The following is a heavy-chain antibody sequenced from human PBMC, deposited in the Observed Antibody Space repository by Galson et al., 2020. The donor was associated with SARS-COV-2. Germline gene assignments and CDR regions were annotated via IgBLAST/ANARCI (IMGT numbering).Heavy chain of an antibody. V-gene: IGHV3-74*01. D-gene: IGHD4-17*01. CDR1: GFTFSSYW. Sequence: GGSLRLSCAASGFTFSSYWMHWVRQAPGKGLVWVSRINSDGSSTSYADSVKGRFTISRDNAKNTLYLQMNSLRAEDTAVYYCARDFARYGDHLTYYYYGMDVWGQGTTVTVSS. CDR3: ARDFARYGDHLTYYYYGMDV. CDR2: INSDGSST. J-gene: IGHJ6*02.